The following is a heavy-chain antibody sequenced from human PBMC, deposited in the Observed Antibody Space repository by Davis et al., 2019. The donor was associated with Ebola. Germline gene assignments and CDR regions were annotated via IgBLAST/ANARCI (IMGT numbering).Heavy chain of an antibody. Sequence: PGGSLRLSCVASGFRFRTYSMNWVRQAPGKGLEWVSSIDARSDYIYYTDSVKGRFTISRDNAKNSLFLQMISLRAEDTAVYYCAKFATSGHYYLVSAFDVWGQGAMVTVSS. CDR3: AKFATSGHYYLVSAFDV. CDR1: GFRFRTYS. CDR2: IDARSDYI. D-gene: IGHD1-26*01. J-gene: IGHJ3*01. V-gene: IGHV3-21*01.